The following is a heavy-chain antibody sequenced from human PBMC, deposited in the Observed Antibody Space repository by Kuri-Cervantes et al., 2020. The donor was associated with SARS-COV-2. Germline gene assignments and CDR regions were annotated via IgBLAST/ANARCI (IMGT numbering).Heavy chain of an antibody. V-gene: IGHV3-21*01. CDR1: GFTFSSYS. CDR3: VRSYGSSYWYFDL. D-gene: IGHD5-18*01. CDR2: ISSSSYI. Sequence: GGSLRLSCAASGFTFSSYSMNWVRQAPGKGLEWVSSISSSSYIYYADSVKGRFTISRDNAKNTLYLQMNSLRAEDTAVYYCVRSYGSSYWYFDLWGRGTLVTVSS. J-gene: IGHJ2*01.